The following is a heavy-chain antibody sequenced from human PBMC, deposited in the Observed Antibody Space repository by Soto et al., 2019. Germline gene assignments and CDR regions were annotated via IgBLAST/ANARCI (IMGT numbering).Heavy chain of an antibody. CDR3: ASWNEREHAYDV. Sequence: PVGSLRLSCAAFGFTVSGKRYVAWVRQAPGKGLEWISALYDVDGTFYADSVKGRFTTSSDSSKTTVYLQMNGLRPDDTAVYYCASWNEREHAYDVWGRGTTVTVSS. V-gene: IGHV3-53*01. D-gene: IGHD1-1*01. CDR1: GFTVSGKRY. CDR2: LYDVDGT. J-gene: IGHJ3*01.